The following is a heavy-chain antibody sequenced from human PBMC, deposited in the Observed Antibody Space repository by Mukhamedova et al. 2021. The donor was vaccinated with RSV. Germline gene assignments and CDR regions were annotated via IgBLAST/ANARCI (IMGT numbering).Heavy chain of an antibody. D-gene: IGHD3-16*01. J-gene: IGHJ4*01. Sequence: GLEWVSAITNTGGSTYYADSVKGRFSISRDNSKNTVYLALSSLRAEDSAIYYCARGYFHDSTAYNYWGQGTRVTVSS. V-gene: IGHV3-23*01. CDR3: ARGYFHDSTAYNY. CDR2: ITNTGGST.